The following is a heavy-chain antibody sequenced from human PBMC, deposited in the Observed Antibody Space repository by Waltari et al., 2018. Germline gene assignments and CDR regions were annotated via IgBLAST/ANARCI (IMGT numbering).Heavy chain of an antibody. CDR1: GFTFSTYV. Sequence: EVRLLESGGGLVQPGGSLRLSCDASGFTFSTYVMSWVRQAPGKGLEWVAGISANADSTYYGDSVKGRFTISRDISKNKLSLQMNSLRAEDTAIYYCAKGDYAFWSGQNWYDAWGQGTHVTVSS. CDR3: AKGDYAFWSGQNWYDA. V-gene: IGHV3-23*02. CDR2: ISANADST. J-gene: IGHJ5*02. D-gene: IGHD3-3*01.